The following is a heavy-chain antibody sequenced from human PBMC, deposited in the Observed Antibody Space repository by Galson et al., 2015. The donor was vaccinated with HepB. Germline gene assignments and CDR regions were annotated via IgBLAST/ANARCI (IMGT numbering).Heavy chain of an antibody. D-gene: IGHD2-8*02. V-gene: IGHV3-15*01. CDR1: GFPFNNAW. CDR2: INSGTGGETT. CDR3: TTDVYYSTYWSWLDP. Sequence: SLRLSCEASGFPFNNAWMTWVRQAPGPGLEWVGRINSGTGGETTDYAAPVKGRVTISRDASKNSLYLQMNSLKTEDTAVYYCTTDVYYSTYWSWLDPWGQGTLVTVSS. J-gene: IGHJ5*02.